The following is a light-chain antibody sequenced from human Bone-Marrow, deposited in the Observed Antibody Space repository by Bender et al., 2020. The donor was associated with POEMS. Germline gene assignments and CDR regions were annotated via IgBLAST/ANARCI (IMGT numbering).Light chain of an antibody. CDR1: SGHTTYA. Sequence: QPVVTQSPSVSASLGASVRLSCTLSSGHTTYAVAWHQQHPEKGPRYLLKINSDGSHTKGDGIPDRFSASTSGPEHFLTISSLQSDDEADYYCQTWGTGIVVFGGGTKLTVL. J-gene: IGLJ2*01. V-gene: IGLV4-69*01. CDR3: QTWGTGIVV. CDR2: INSDGSH.